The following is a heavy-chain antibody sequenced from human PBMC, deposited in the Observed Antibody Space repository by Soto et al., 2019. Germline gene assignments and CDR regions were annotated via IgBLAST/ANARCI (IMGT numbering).Heavy chain of an antibody. CDR3: AYRQEYRNSWDSCWCDP. J-gene: IGHJ5*02. Sequence: QITLKESGPTVVEPTQTLTLTCAFSGFSLSNSGVGVGWIRQPPVKALGSLAFIYLDDDKSHSPSLTTRLTMIKDTTINQLGLIMTNMGPVDTDTYYCAYRQEYRNSWDSCWCDPWGQGTMVTVSS. CDR2: IYLDDDK. CDR1: GFSLSNSGVG. D-gene: IGHD6-6*01. V-gene: IGHV2-5*02.